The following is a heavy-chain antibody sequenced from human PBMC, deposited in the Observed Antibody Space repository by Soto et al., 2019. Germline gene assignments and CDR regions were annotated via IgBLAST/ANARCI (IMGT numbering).Heavy chain of an antibody. CDR3: AKDRADILTGYANY. D-gene: IGHD3-9*01. Sequence: GGSLRLSCAASGFTFSSYCMHWVRQAPGKGLEWVAVISYDGSNKYYADSVKGRFTISRDNSKNTLYLQMNSLRAEDTAVYYCAKDRADILTGYANYWGQGTLVTVSS. V-gene: IGHV3-30*18. CDR1: GFTFSSYC. CDR2: ISYDGSNK. J-gene: IGHJ4*02.